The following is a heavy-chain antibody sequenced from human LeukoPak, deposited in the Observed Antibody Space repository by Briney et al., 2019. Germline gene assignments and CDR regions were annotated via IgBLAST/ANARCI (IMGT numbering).Heavy chain of an antibody. CDR2: MNPNTGNT. D-gene: IGHD4-17*01. CDR1: GYTFTSND. Sequence: ASVKVSCKASGYTFTSNDINWVRQAPGQGLEWMGWMNPNTGNTAYAQKFQGRVTMTRDTSISTAYMELSSLRSEDTAVYYCAKVTTIRNNWFDPRGQGTLVTVSS. J-gene: IGHJ5*02. CDR3: AKVTTIRNNWFDP. V-gene: IGHV1-8*01.